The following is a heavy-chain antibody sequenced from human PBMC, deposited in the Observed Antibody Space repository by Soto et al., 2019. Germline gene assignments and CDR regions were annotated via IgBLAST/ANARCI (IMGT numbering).Heavy chain of an antibody. Sequence: GGSLRLSCAASVFTFSNYAMSWVRQAPGKGLEWVSAISGSGGRTYYADSVKGRFTISRDNSKNTLFLQMNSLRAEDTAIYYCAKEDNRVVDAISFDFWGQGTLVTVSS. D-gene: IGHD2-15*01. V-gene: IGHV3-23*01. J-gene: IGHJ4*02. CDR2: ISGSGGRT. CDR3: AKEDNRVVDAISFDF. CDR1: VFTFSNYA.